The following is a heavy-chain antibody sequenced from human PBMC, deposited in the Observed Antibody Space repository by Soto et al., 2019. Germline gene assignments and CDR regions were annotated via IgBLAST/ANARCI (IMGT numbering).Heavy chain of an antibody. CDR2: ISDDGRNK. CDR1: GFTFSNYG. D-gene: IGHD1-1*01. J-gene: IGHJ3*02. Sequence: QVQLVESGGGLVQPGRSLRLSCAASGFTFSNYGMHWVRQAPGKGLEWVAIISDDGRNKYYADSLKGRFTISRDNSKNTLYLQMNSLATEDTAVYYCAEEGRITTTGDAFDIWGQGTLVIVSS. CDR3: AEEGRITTTGDAFDI. V-gene: IGHV3-30*18.